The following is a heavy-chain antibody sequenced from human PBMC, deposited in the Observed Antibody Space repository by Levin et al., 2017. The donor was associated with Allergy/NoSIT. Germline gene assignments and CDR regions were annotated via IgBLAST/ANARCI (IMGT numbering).Heavy chain of an antibody. CDR3: ARGSDFWTSYYFDY. CDR1: GGSISSGDYY. Sequence: PSETLSLTCTVSGGSISSGDYYWSWIRQPPGKGLEWIGYIYYSGSTYYNPSLKSRVTISVDTSKNQFSLKLSSVTAADTAVYYCARGSDFWTSYYFDYWGQGTLVTVSS. CDR2: IYYSGST. J-gene: IGHJ4*02. D-gene: IGHD3/OR15-3a*01. V-gene: IGHV4-30-4*01.